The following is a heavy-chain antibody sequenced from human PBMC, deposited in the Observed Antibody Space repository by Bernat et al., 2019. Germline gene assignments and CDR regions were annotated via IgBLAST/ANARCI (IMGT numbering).Heavy chain of an antibody. CDR2: ISYDGSTK. D-gene: IGHD6-13*01. CDR3: AKGWDYFDY. V-gene: IGHV3-30*18. CDR1: SSG. Sequence: SSGMHWVRQAPGKGLEWVAVISYDGSTKYYADSVKGRFTIPRDNSKNTLYLQMNSLRAEDTAVYYCAKGWDYFDYWGQGTLVTVSS. J-gene: IGHJ4*02.